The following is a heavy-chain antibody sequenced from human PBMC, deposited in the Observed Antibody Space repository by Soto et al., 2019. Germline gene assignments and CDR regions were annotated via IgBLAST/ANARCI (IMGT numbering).Heavy chain of an antibody. Sequence: ESGGGLVQPGRSLRLSCAASGFTFDDYAMHWVRQAPGKGLEWVSGISWNSGSIGYADSVKGRFTISRDNAKNSLYLQMNSLRAEDTALYYCAKDKVVTADYWYFDLWGRGTLVTVSS. J-gene: IGHJ2*01. CDR2: ISWNSGSI. CDR3: AKDKVVTADYWYFDL. D-gene: IGHD2-21*02. CDR1: GFTFDDYA. V-gene: IGHV3-9*01.